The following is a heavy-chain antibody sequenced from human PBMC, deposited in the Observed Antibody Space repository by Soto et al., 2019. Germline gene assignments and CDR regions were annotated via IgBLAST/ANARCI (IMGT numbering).Heavy chain of an antibody. CDR1: GGSLNTFY. J-gene: IGHJ6*02. Sequence: SETLSVTYTVSGGSLNTFYWSWVRQPAGKGLEWIGRIFSSGSTSFNPSLESRVAMSVDTSKNHFSLKLSSVTAADTAVSYCARMLGGYSYGYLNIYCYHYCCMDVWGQGTTGTLSS. CDR2: IFSSGST. V-gene: IGHV4-4*07. CDR3: ARMLGGYSYGYLNIYCYHYCCMDV. D-gene: IGHD5-18*01.